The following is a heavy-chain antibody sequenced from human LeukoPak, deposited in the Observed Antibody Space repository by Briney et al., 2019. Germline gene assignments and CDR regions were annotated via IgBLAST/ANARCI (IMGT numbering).Heavy chain of an antibody. Sequence: GGSLRLSCAASGFTFSSYGMHWVRQAPGKGLEWVAVISYDGSNKYYADSVKGRFTISRDNSKNTLCLQMNSLRAEDTGVYYSAKDHSTYDFCSGYSAGWFDRWGQGTLVTVSS. CDR2: ISYDGSNK. CDR3: AKDHSTYDFCSGYSAGWFDR. D-gene: IGHD3-3*01. J-gene: IGHJ5*02. V-gene: IGHV3-30*18. CDR1: GFTFSSYG.